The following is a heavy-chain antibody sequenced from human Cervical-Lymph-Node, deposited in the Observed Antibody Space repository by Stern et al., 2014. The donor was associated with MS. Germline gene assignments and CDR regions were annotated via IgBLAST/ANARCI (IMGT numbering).Heavy chain of an antibody. Sequence: DQLVESGAEVKKPGASVKVSCRASGYTFTSYGISWVRQAPGQGLEWMGWVSTYNGNTDYAQKFQGRVTMTTDTSTSTAYMELRSLISDDTAVYYCARDIYCSGGTCYFEFFDYWGQGTLVAVS. CDR2: VSTYNGNT. CDR3: ARDIYCSGGTCYFEFFDY. CDR1: GYTFTSYG. V-gene: IGHV1-18*01. J-gene: IGHJ4*02. D-gene: IGHD2-15*01.